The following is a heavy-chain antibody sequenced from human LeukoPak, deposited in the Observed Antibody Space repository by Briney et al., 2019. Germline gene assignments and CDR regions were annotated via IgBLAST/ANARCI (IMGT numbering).Heavy chain of an antibody. CDR1: GFTFSTYA. J-gene: IGHJ4*02. CDR3: AKDTTMIVVRYYFDY. Sequence: GGSLRLSCAASGFTFSTYAMSWVRQAPGQGLEWVSAISGSGGSTYYADSVKGRFTISRDNSKNTLYLQMNSLRAEDTAVYYCAKDTTMIVVRYYFDYWGQGTLVTVSS. D-gene: IGHD3-22*01. V-gene: IGHV3-23*01. CDR2: ISGSGGST.